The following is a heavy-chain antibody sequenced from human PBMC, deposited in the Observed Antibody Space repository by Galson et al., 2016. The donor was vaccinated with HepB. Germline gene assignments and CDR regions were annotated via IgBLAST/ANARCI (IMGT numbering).Heavy chain of an antibody. CDR1: GSSVSNYY. V-gene: IGHV4-59*02. CDR3: ARGHYDFEF. CDR2: NYENGDI. D-gene: IGHD3-16*01. Sequence: ETLSLTCRVSGSSVSNYYWSWVRQSPGKGLEWIAYNYENGDISCNPSLESRVTISVDTSKNQFSLKLTSVTAADTALYYCARGHYDFEFWGQGILVTVSS. J-gene: IGHJ4*02.